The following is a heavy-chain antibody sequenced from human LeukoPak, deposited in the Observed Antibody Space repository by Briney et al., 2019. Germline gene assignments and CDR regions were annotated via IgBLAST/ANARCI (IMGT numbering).Heavy chain of an antibody. CDR3: ARDSGTTGEVKFDP. D-gene: IGHD3-10*01. Sequence: SETLSLTCTVSSDSIFTSNWWSWVRQPPGKGLEWIGQIFHSGSTSYSPSLKSRVTISMDKSKNQISLRLTSVTAADTAVYYCARDSGTTGEVKFDPWGQGTLVTVSS. CDR1: SDSIFTSNW. V-gene: IGHV4-4*02. J-gene: IGHJ5*02. CDR2: IFHSGST.